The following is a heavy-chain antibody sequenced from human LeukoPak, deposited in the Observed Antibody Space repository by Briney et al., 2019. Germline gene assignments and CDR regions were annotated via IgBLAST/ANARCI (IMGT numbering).Heavy chain of an antibody. V-gene: IGHV1-18*01. J-gene: IGHJ6*02. CDR1: GYTFTSYG. Sequence: ASVKVSCKASGYTFTSYGISWVRQAPGQGLEWMGWISAYNGNTNYAQKLQGRVTMTTDTSTSTAYMELRSLRSDDTAVYYCAREPYCSSTSCYEGTYPDYHYYGMDVWGQGTTVTVSS. CDR3: AREPYCSSTSCYEGTYPDYHYYGMDV. CDR2: ISAYNGNT. D-gene: IGHD2-2*01.